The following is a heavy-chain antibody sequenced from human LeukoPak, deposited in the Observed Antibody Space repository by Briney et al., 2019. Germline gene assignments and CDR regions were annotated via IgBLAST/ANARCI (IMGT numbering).Heavy chain of an antibody. J-gene: IGHJ6*02. CDR2: IYYSGST. CDR3: ARGYYDFLGALYYGMDV. Sequence: SETLSLTCTVSGGSISSYYWSWIRQPPGKGLEWIGYIYYSGSTNYNPSLKSRVTMSVDTSKNQFSLKLSSVTAADTAVYYCARGYYDFLGALYYGMDVWGQGTTVTVSS. CDR1: GGSISSYY. V-gene: IGHV4-59*12. D-gene: IGHD3-3*01.